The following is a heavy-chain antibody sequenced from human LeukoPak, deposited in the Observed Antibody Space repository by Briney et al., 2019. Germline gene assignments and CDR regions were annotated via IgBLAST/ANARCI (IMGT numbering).Heavy chain of an antibody. V-gene: IGHV3-23*01. CDR1: GFTFSSYA. CDR3: ARVLGRDYGFDI. D-gene: IGHD4/OR15-4a*01. CDR2: ISGSGGST. J-gene: IGHJ3*02. Sequence: GGSLRLSCAASGFTFSSYAMSWVRQAPGKGLEWVSAISGSGGSTYYADSVKGRFTISRDNSKNTLYLQMNSLRAEDTAVHYCARVLGRDYGFDIWGQGTMVTVSS.